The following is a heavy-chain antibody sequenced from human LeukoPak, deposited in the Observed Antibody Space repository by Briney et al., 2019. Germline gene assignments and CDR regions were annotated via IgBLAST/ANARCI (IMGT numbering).Heavy chain of an antibody. CDR3: AREGSYFDY. CDR1: GGSISTYY. CDR2: IYYSGST. J-gene: IGHJ4*02. V-gene: IGHV4-59*12. Sequence: SETLSLTCTVSGGSISTYYWSWIRQPPGKGMEWIGYIYYSGSTNYSPSLKSRVTISVDTSKNQFSLKLSSVTPEDTAVYYCAREGSYFDYWGQGTLVTVSS.